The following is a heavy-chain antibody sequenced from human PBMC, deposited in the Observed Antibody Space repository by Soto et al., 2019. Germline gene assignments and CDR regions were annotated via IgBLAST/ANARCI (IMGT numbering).Heavy chain of an antibody. J-gene: IGHJ6*02. CDR3: ARTGGSTAYGMDV. CDR1: RFTFSSYG. D-gene: IGHD2-15*01. V-gene: IGHV3-33*01. CDR2: IWYDGSKV. Sequence: QVQLVESGGGVVQPGRSLRLSCVASRFTFSSYGMHWVRQAPGKGLEWVAVIWYDGSKVYYADSVKGRFTISRDNSKNTRYLQMNSLRAEDTAVYYCARTGGSTAYGMDVWGQGTTVTVSS.